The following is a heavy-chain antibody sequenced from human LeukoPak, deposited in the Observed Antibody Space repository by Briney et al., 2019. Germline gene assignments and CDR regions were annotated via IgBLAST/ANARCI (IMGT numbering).Heavy chain of an antibody. CDR2: MNPNSGNT. Sequence: GASVKVSCKASGGPLSNYAINWVRQATGQGLEWMGWMNPNSGNTGYAQKFQGRVTMTRNTSISTAYMELSSLRSEDTAVYYCARGSPLSYDGYWGQGTLVTVSS. D-gene: IGHD5-18*01. CDR1: GGPLSNYA. CDR3: ARGSPLSYDGY. J-gene: IGHJ4*02. V-gene: IGHV1-8*02.